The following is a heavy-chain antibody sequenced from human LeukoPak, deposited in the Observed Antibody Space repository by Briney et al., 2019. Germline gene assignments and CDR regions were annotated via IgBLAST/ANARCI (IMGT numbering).Heavy chain of an antibody. CDR3: ARDLAFSRLDY. J-gene: IGHJ4*02. D-gene: IGHD2/OR15-2a*01. CDR2: INPDGIKR. Sequence: GGYLRLSCAASGCTFSSYAKHWVRKAPGKGLEWVASINPDGIKRYSADSVKGRFTISRDNARNSLYLQMDSLRVEDTAFYYCARDLAFSRLDYWGQGVLVTVSS. V-gene: IGHV3-7*01. CDR1: GCTFSSYA.